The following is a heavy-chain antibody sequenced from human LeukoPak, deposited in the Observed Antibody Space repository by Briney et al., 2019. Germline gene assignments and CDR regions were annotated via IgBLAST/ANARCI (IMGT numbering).Heavy chain of an antibody. CDR1: GFTFSSYG. J-gene: IGHJ6*02. D-gene: IGHD2-15*01. CDR2: ISYSGDDT. V-gene: IGHV3-23*01. Sequence: GRSLRLSCAASGFTFSSYGMHWVRQAPGKGLEWVSLISYSGDDTYYAASVKGRFTISRDNSKNTLSLQMNSLRAEDTAVYYCAKEDAGYCSGGSCHYYYYYYGMDVWGQGTPVTVSS. CDR3: AKEDAGYCSGGSCHYYYYYYGMDV.